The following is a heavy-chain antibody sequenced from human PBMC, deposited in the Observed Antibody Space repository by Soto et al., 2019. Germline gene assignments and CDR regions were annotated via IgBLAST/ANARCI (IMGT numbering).Heavy chain of an antibody. CDR2: MNPNSGNT. V-gene: IGHV1-8*01. D-gene: IGHD3-9*01. CDR3: ARVTYYDILTGYSYFDY. J-gene: IGHJ4*02. CDR1: GYTFTSYD. Sequence: ASVKVSCKASGYTFTSYDINWVRQATGQGLEWMGWMNPNSGNTGYAQKFQGRVTMTRNTSISTAYMELSSLRSEDTAVYYCARVTYYDILTGYSYFDYWGQGTLVTVS.